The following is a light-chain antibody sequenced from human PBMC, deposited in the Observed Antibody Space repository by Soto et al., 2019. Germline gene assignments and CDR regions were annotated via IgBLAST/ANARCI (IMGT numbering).Light chain of an antibody. J-gene: IGKJ2*03. CDR3: QHYNSYVYS. Sequence: DIQMTQSPYTLSASVGDTINITCRASQSVSKWLAWYQQKPEKAPKLIIFKASILETGVPSRFSASGFGTEFTLTITSLQPEDFATSYCQHYNSYVYSFGRGTK. CDR1: QSVSKW. CDR2: KAS. V-gene: IGKV1-5*03.